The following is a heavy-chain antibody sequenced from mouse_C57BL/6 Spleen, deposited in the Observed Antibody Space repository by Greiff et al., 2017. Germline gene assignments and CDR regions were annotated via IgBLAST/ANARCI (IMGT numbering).Heavy chain of an antibody. D-gene: IGHD2-5*01. CDR1: GYSFTGYF. Sequence: EVQRVESGPELVKPGDSVKISCKASGYSFTGYFMNWVMQSHGKSLEWIGRINPYNGDTFYNQKFKGKATLTVDKSSSTAHMELRSLTSEDSAVYYCARSSNQDRLFAYWGQGTLVTVSA. V-gene: IGHV1-20*01. J-gene: IGHJ3*01. CDR2: INPYNGDT. CDR3: ARSSNQDRLFAY.